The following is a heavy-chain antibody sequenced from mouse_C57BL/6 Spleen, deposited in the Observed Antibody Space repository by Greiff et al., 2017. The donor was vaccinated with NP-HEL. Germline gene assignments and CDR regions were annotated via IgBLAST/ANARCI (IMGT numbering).Heavy chain of an antibody. J-gene: IGHJ1*03. V-gene: IGHV1-55*01. CDR2: IYPGSGST. CDR1: GYTFTSYW. D-gene: IGHD1-1*01. Sequence: VQLQQPGAELVKPGASVKMSCKASGYTFTSYWITWVKQRPGQGLEWIGDIYPGSGSTNYNEKFKSKATLTVDTSSSTAYMQLSSLTSEDSAVYYCARGIWDYYGSSYGYFDVWGTGTTVTVSS. CDR3: ARGIWDYYGSSYGYFDV.